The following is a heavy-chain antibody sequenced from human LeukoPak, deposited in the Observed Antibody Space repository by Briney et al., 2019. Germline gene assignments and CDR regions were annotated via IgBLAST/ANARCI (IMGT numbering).Heavy chain of an antibody. CDR2: IDPYSGGT. J-gene: IGHJ4*02. CDR3: AXDXDAELGPVXDDTSGDEY. Sequence: ASVKVSCKASEYTFNGYYIYWVRQAPGQGLEWMGWIDPYSGGTKSAQKFEGRVTLTRDTSISTAYMELHTLRSDDTAVYYCAXDXDAELGPVXDDTSGDEYWGQGTLVTVSP. CDR1: EYTFNGYY. D-gene: IGHD3-22*01. V-gene: IGHV1-2*02.